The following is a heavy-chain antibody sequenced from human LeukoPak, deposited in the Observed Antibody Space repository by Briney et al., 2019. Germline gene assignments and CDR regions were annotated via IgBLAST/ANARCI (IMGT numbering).Heavy chain of an antibody. CDR2: ISAYNGNT. J-gene: IGHJ6*02. V-gene: IGHV1-18*01. CDR3: ASGDIPPRSYYYYGMDV. D-gene: IGHD7-27*01. CDR1: GYTFTSYG. Sequence: ASVKVSCKASGYTFTSYGISWVRQAPGQGLEWMGWISAYNGNTNYAQKLQGRVTMTTDTSTSTAHMELRSLRSDDTAVYYCASGDIPPRSYYYYGMDVWGQGTTVTVSS.